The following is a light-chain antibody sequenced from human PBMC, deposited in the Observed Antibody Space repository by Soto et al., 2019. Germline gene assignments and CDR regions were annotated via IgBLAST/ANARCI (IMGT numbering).Light chain of an antibody. J-gene: IGLJ3*02. CDR3: SSYAGSNNLNWL. Sequence: QSALTQSPSASGSPGQSVTVSCTGTSSDVGGYNFVSWYQQHPGEAPKLMIYEVSKRPSGVPDRFSGSKSGNTASLTVSGLQAEDEADYYCSSYAGSNNLNWLFGGGTKLTVL. V-gene: IGLV2-8*01. CDR1: SSDVGGYNF. CDR2: EVS.